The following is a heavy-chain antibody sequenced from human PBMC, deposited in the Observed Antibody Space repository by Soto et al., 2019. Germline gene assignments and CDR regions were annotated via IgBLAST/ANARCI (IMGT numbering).Heavy chain of an antibody. D-gene: IGHD2-2*01. V-gene: IGHV1-69*06. J-gene: IGHJ6*02. Sequence: SVKVSCKASGGTFSSYAISWVRQAPGQGLEWMGGIIPIFGTANYAQKFQGRVTITADKSTSTAYMELSSLRSEDTAVYYCARYCSSNSCRKYYYYGMDVWGQGTTVTVS. CDR2: IIPIFGTA. CDR3: ARYCSSNSCRKYYYYGMDV. CDR1: GGTFSSYA.